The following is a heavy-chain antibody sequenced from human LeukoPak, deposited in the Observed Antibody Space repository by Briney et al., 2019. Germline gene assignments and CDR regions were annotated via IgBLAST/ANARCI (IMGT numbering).Heavy chain of an antibody. Sequence: SETLSLTCTVSGGSISSGAYYWSWIRQPPGKGLEWIGYIYHSGSTYYNPSLKSRATISVDRSKNQFSLKVSSVTAADTAVYYCARYYDSSGYYVDWGQGTLVTVSS. D-gene: IGHD3-22*01. CDR1: GGSISSGAYY. J-gene: IGHJ4*02. CDR2: IYHSGST. CDR3: ARYYDSSGYYVD. V-gene: IGHV4-30-2*01.